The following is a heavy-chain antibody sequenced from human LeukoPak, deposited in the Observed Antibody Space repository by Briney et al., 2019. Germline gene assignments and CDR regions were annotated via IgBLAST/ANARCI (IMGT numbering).Heavy chain of an antibody. Sequence: GGSLRLSCAASGFTFSTYGVHWVRQAPGKGLEWVSLISYDGSSIYYADSVKGRFTISRDNSKNTLYLQMNSLRADDTAVYYCARAGHGDSRPYHYSMDAWGQGTTVTVSS. J-gene: IGHJ6*02. CDR3: ARAGHGDSRPYHYSMDA. V-gene: IGHV3-30*03. D-gene: IGHD4-17*01. CDR2: ISYDGSSI. CDR1: GFTFSTYG.